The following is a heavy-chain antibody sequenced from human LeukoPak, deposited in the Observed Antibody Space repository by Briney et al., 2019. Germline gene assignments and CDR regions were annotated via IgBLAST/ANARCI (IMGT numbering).Heavy chain of an antibody. V-gene: IGHV4-4*07. D-gene: IGHD4-17*01. J-gene: IGHJ4*02. CDR1: GGSISSYY. CDR2: IYTSGST. Sequence: SETLSLTCTVSGGSISSYYWSWVRQPAGKGLEWIGRIYTSGSTNYNPSLKSRVTISVDKSKNQFSLKLSSVTAADTAVCYCAGRGYGDPSFDYWGQGTLVTVSS. CDR3: AGRGYGDPSFDY.